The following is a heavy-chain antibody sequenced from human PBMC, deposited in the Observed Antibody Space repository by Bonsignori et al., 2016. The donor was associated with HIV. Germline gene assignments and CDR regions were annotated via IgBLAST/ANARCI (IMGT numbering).Heavy chain of an antibody. V-gene: IGHV4-34*01. CDR2: INHSGST. CDR3: ARADPQIRGAFDI. Sequence: WIRQPPGKGLEWIGEINHSGSTNYNPSLKSRVTISVDTSKNQFSLKLSSVTAADTAVYYCARADPQIRGAFDIWGQGTMVTVSS. J-gene: IGHJ3*02.